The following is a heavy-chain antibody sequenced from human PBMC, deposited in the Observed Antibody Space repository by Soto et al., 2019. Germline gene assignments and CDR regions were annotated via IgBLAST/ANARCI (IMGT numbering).Heavy chain of an antibody. CDR1: GYTFAGYY. D-gene: IGHD3-3*01. J-gene: IGHJ5*02. CDR2: INPNSGGT. V-gene: IGHV1-2*04. Sequence: ASVKVSCKASGYTFAGYYMHWVRQAPGQGLEWMRWINPNSGGTNYAQKFQGWVTMTRDTSISTAYMELSRLRSDDTAVYYCARGLSTIFGVVYNWFDPWGQGTLVTVSS. CDR3: ARGLSTIFGVVYNWFDP.